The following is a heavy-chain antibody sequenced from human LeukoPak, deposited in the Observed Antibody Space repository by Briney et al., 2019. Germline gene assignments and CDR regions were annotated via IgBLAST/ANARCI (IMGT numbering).Heavy chain of an antibody. CDR3: ARDPFVCSGGSCYSQQLYWYFDL. V-gene: IGHV3-74*01. CDR1: GFTFSSYW. CDR2: INSDGSST. Sequence: PGGSLRLSCAASGFTFSSYWMHWVRQAPGKGLVWVSLINSDGSSTSYADSVKGRFTISRDNAKNTLYLQMNSLRAEDTAVYYCARDPFVCSGGSCYSQQLYWYFDLWGRGTLVTVSS. D-gene: IGHD2-15*01. J-gene: IGHJ2*01.